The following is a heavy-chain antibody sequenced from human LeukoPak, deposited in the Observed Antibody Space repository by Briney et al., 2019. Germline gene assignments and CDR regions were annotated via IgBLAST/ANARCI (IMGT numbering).Heavy chain of an antibody. CDR2: LFYSGST. J-gene: IGHJ1*01. Sequence: SETLSLTCTVSGGSISSSSYYWVWIRQPPGKGLEWIGSLFYSGSTYYNPSLNSRVTISVDRSQNQFSLQLSSVTAADTAVYHWARDRPLGTAAAATAYFHHWGQGTLVTVSS. CDR1: GGSISSSSYY. V-gene: IGHV4-39*07. CDR3: ARDRPLGTAAAATAYFHH. D-gene: IGHD6-13*01.